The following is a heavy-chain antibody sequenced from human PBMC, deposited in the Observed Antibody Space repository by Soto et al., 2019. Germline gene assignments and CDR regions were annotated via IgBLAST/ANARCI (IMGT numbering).Heavy chain of an antibody. Sequence: GGSLRLSCAASGFTFSSYAMSWVRQAPGKGLEWVSAISGSGGSTYYADSVKGRFTISRDNSKNTLYLQMNSLRAEDTAVYYCAKGKDRGIQLWSGSDKSFDYWGQGTLVTVSS. J-gene: IGHJ4*02. V-gene: IGHV3-23*01. CDR2: ISGSGGST. D-gene: IGHD5-18*01. CDR3: AKGKDRGIQLWSGSDKSFDY. CDR1: GFTFSSYA.